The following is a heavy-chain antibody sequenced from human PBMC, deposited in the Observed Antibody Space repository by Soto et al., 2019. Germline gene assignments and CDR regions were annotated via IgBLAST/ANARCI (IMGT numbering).Heavy chain of an antibody. CDR1: GGSISSSNYY. Sequence: SETLSLTCTVSGGSISSSNYYWGWIRQPPGKGLEWIGSIYYSGSTYYNPSLKSRVTISVDTSKNQFSLKLSSVTAADTAVYYCARSGYSYDIAYWGQGTLVTVSS. CDR2: IYYSGST. V-gene: IGHV4-39*01. CDR3: ARSGYSYDIAY. J-gene: IGHJ4*02. D-gene: IGHD5-18*01.